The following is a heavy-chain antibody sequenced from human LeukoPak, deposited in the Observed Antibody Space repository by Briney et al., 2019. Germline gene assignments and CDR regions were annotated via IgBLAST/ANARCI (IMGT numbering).Heavy chain of an antibody. CDR1: GGSISSSSYY. D-gene: IGHD3-9*01. CDR3: ARHRKYYDILTGYYEGAFDI. V-gene: IGHV4-39*01. CDR2: IYYSGST. J-gene: IGHJ3*02. Sequence: PSETLSLTCTVSGGSISSSSYYWGWIRQPPGKGLEWIGSIYYSGSTYYNPSLKSRVTISLDTSKNKFSLKLSFVTDADTAVYYCARHRKYYDILTGYYEGAFDIWGQGTMVTVSS.